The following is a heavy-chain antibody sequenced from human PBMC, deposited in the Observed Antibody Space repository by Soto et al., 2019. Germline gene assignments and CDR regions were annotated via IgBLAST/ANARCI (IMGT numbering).Heavy chain of an antibody. Sequence: SETLSLTCTVYGGSFSGYYWTWIRQPPGKGLEWIGEINHSGSTYYNPSLKSRVTISVDTSKNQFSLKLSSVTAADTAVYYCARGSSPLRFYYGSGSYYTYYFDYWGPGTLVTVSS. D-gene: IGHD3-10*01. CDR2: INHSGST. J-gene: IGHJ4*02. CDR3: ARGSSPLRFYYGSGSYYTYYFDY. V-gene: IGHV4-34*01. CDR1: GGSFSGYY.